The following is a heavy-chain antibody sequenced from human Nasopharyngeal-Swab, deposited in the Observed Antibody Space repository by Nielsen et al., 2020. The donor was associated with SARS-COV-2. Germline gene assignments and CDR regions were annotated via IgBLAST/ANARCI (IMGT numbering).Heavy chain of an antibody. CDR2: IYYSGST. J-gene: IGHJ4*02. Sequence: SETLSLTCAVYGGSFSGYYWSWIRQPPGKGLEWIGYIYYSGSTNYNPSLKSRVTISVDTSKNQFSLKLSSVTAADTAVYYCARDPRSGVFDYWGQGTLVTVSS. V-gene: IGHV4-59*12. D-gene: IGHD3-10*01. CDR3: ARDPRSGVFDY. CDR1: GGSFSGYY.